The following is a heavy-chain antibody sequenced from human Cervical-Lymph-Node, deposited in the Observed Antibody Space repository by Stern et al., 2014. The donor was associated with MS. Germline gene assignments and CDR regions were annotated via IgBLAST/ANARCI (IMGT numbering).Heavy chain of an antibody. CDR2: ITSTSSAI. CDR1: GFTFSIYN. CDR3: TRGGRLPPNEIDY. D-gene: IGHD1-1*01. Sequence: EVQLVESGGGLVQPGGSLRLSCAVSGFTFSIYNMNWVRQAPGKGLARASYITSTSSAIYYADSVRGRFTISRDNANNSLYLQMNSLKEEDTAVYYCTRGGRLPPNEIDYWGQGTLVTVSS. J-gene: IGHJ4*02. V-gene: IGHV3-48*02.